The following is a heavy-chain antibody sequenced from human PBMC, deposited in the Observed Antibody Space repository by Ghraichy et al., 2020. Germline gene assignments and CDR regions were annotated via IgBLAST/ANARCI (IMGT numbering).Heavy chain of an antibody. CDR3: AKDTDYGSGLFDY. V-gene: IGHV3-23*01. J-gene: IGHJ4*02. CDR2: ISGSGGST. CDR1: GFTFSSYA. D-gene: IGHD3-10*01. Sequence: GSLRLSCAASGFTFSSYAISWVRQAPGKGLEWVSAISGSGGSTYYADSVKGRFTISRDNSKNTLYLQMNSLRAEDTAVYYCAKDTDYGSGLFDYWGQGTLVTVSS.